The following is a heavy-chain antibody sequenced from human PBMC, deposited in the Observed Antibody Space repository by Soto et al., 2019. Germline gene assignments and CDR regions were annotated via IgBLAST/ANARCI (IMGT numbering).Heavy chain of an antibody. CDR2: IYYSGST. D-gene: IGHD2-8*02. V-gene: IGHV4-61*01. J-gene: IGHJ4*02. Sequence: SGTLSLTCTVSGGSVSSGSYGWSLIRQPPGKGLEWIGYIYYSGSTNYNPSLKSRVTISVDTSKNQFSLKLSSVTAADTAVYNCARDKITGLFDYWGQGTLVTVS. CDR1: GGSVSSGSYG. CDR3: ARDKITGLFDY.